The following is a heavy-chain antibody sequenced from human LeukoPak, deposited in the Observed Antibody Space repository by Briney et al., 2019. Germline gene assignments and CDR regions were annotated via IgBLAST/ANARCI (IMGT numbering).Heavy chain of an antibody. CDR3: ARGRSEYRGSWYNVGY. D-gene: IGHD6-13*01. CDR1: GFTFSSYG. Sequence: GGSLRLSCAASGFTFSSYGMHWVRQAPGKGLEWVAAISYDGSNKYYADSVKGRFTISRDNSKNTLYLQMNSLRAEDTAVYYCARGRSEYRGSWYNVGYWGQGTLVTVSS. V-gene: IGHV3-30*03. J-gene: IGHJ4*02. CDR2: ISYDGSNK.